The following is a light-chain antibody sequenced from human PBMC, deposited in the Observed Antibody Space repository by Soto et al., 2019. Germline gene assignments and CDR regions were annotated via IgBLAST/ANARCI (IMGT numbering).Light chain of an antibody. J-gene: IGKJ4*01. CDR2: DAS. CDR3: QQYNNWPLT. V-gene: IGKV3D-15*01. CDR1: QSVDND. Sequence: EIVMTQSPATLSVSPGDRATLSFRASQSVDNDLAWYQQKPGQPPRLLIYDASTRATGIPARFSGSQSGTEFTLTISSLLSEDFAVYSCQQYNNWPLTFGGGTKVDI.